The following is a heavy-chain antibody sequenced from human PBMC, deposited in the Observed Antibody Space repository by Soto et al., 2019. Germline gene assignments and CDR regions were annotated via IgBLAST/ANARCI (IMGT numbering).Heavy chain of an antibody. V-gene: IGHV5-51*01. CDR2: IYPGDSDT. CDR1: GYSCTSYW. Sequence: ESLKMSVKGSGYSCTSYWIGRVRQIPGKGLEWMGIIYPGDSDTRYSPSFQCQVTISADKSISTAYLQWSSLKASDTAMYYCARHSPGPAYYYGMDVWGQGTTVTVSS. J-gene: IGHJ6*02. CDR3: ARHSPGPAYYYGMDV.